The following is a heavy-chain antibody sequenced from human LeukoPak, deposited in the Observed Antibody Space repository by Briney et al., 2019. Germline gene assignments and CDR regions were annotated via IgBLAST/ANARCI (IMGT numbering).Heavy chain of an antibody. Sequence: ASVNVSCKASVYTLTDYYMYRVRQAPRQRLEWVGIINPSGGRTSMAQKFQGRVTMTKDTSTSTVYLELSSLRSEATAVYYCARDRSWLATGPNDYSGQGTLVTVSS. J-gene: IGHJ4*02. CDR3: ARDRSWLATGPNDY. V-gene: IGHV1-46*01. D-gene: IGHD6-19*01. CDR1: VYTLTDYY. CDR2: INPSGGRT.